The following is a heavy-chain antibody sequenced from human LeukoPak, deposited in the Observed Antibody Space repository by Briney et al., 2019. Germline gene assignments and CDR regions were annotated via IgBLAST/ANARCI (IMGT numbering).Heavy chain of an antibody. Sequence: SETLSFTCAVYGGSFSGYYWSWIRQPPGKGLEWIGEINNSGSTNYNPSLKSRVTISVDTSKNQFSLKLSSVTAADTAVYYCATSRSGGGYSTDYWGQGTLVTVSS. D-gene: IGHD6-13*01. CDR3: ATSRSGGGYSTDY. V-gene: IGHV4-34*01. J-gene: IGHJ4*02. CDR2: INNSGST. CDR1: GGSFSGYY.